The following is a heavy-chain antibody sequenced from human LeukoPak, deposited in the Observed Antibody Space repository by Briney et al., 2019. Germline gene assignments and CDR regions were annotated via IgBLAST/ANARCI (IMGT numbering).Heavy chain of an antibody. V-gene: IGHV5-51*01. D-gene: IGHD2-2*01. CDR3: ARHPSQSPCSSTSCPWGWFDP. J-gene: IGHJ5*02. Sequence: GESLKISCKGSGYSFTSYWIGWVRQMPGKGLEWMGIIYPGDSDTRYSPSFQGQVTISADKSISTAYLQWSSLKASDTAMYYCARHPSQSPCSSTSCPWGWFDPWGQGTLVTVSS. CDR1: GYSFTSYW. CDR2: IYPGDSDT.